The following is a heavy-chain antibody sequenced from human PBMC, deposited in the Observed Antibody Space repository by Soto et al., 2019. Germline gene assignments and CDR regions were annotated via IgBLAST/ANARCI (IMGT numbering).Heavy chain of an antibody. Sequence: ASVKVACKAAGYTGTRYGSSWLRQAPGQRLEWMGWINAGNGNTKYSPKFQGRVTITSDTSATTAYMALSSLSSDDPAVHYSARALGGLPDYWGQGTLVTVS. J-gene: IGHJ4*02. CDR2: INAGNGNT. CDR1: GYTGTRYG. V-gene: IGHV1-3*01. CDR3: ARALGGLPDY.